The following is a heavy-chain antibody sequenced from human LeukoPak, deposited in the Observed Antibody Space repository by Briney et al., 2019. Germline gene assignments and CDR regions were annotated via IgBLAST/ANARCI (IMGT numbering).Heavy chain of an antibody. D-gene: IGHD3-22*01. CDR1: GFTFSSYS. Sequence: GGSLRLSCAASGFTFSSYSMNWVRQAPGKGLEWVSSISSSSSYIYYADSVKGRFTISRDNAKNSLYLQMNSLRAEDTAVYYWARGPHTYYYDSSGYSTGDYWGQGPLVTVSS. J-gene: IGHJ4*02. CDR2: ISSSSSYI. V-gene: IGHV3-21*01. CDR3: ARGPHTYYYDSSGYSTGDY.